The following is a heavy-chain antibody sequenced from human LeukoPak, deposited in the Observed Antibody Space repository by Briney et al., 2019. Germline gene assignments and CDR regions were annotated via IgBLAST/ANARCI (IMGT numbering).Heavy chain of an antibody. CDR2: IYYSGST. CDR3: ARATTGTSNWLDP. D-gene: IGHD1-1*01. CDR1: GGSIIGYY. V-gene: IGHV4-59*01. Sequence: SETLSLTCTVSGGSIIGYYWSWIRQFPGKGLEWIGYIYYSGSTNYNPFLNSRATILVDTSKHQFSLKLSSVTAADTAVHYCARATTGTSNWLDPWGQGTLVTVSS. J-gene: IGHJ5*02.